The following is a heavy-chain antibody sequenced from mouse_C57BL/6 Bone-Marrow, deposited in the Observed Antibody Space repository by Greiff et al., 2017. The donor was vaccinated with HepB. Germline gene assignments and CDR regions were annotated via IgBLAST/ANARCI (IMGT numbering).Heavy chain of an antibody. Sequence: VKLVESGAELVRPGASVKLSCKASGYTFTDYYINWVKQRPGQGLEWIARIYPGSGNTYYNEKFKGKATLTAEKSSSTAYMQLSSLTSEDSAVYFCARWGHYYGSSLDYWGQGTTLTVSS. D-gene: IGHD1-1*01. J-gene: IGHJ2*01. CDR2: IYPGSGNT. CDR3: ARWGHYYGSSLDY. V-gene: IGHV1-76*01. CDR1: GYTFTDYY.